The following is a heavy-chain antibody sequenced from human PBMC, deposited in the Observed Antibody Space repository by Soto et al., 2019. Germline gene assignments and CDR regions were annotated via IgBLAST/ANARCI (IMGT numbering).Heavy chain of an antibody. CDR3: ARALGPAATSIEY. J-gene: IGHJ4*02. V-gene: IGHV4-30-4*01. D-gene: IGHD2-2*01. CDR1: GGSISSGDYY. CDR2: MYYSGST. Sequence: SETLSLTCTVSGGSISSGDYYWSWIRQPPGKGLDWIGYMYYSGSTYYNPSLKSRVTISVDTSENQFSLKLSSVTAADTAVYYPARALGPAATSIEYWGQGTLVTVSS.